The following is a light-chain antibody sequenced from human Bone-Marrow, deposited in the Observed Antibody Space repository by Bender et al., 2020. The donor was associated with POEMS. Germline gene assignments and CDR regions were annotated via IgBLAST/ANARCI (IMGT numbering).Light chain of an antibody. J-gene: IGLJ2*01. Sequence: QSALTQPRSVSGSPGQSVTISCTGTSSDVGSYNYVSWYQHHPTKVPRLIIYDVTKRPSGIPERFSGSNSGNTATLTISRVEAGDEADYYCQIWDKISAVLIGGGTKLTVL. CDR1: SSDVGSYNY. V-gene: IGLV2-11*01. CDR2: DVT. CDR3: QIWDKISAVL.